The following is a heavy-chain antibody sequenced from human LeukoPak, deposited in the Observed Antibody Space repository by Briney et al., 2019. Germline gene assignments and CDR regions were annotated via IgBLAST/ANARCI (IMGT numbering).Heavy chain of an antibody. D-gene: IGHD1-26*01. J-gene: IGHJ4*02. CDR3: ARQMTPHGNFDY. CDR2: VGIAGDT. Sequence: GSLRLSCAASGFTLSNHAMHWVRRATGKGLEWVSAVGIAGDTFYPGSVKGRFTISRENAKNSLYLQMNSLRAEDTAVYYCARQMTPHGNFDYWGQGTLATVSS. V-gene: IGHV3-13*01. CDR1: GFTLSNHA.